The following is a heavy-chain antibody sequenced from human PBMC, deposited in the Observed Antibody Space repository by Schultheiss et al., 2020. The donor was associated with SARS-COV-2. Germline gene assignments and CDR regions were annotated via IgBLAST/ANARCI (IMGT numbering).Heavy chain of an antibody. D-gene: IGHD6-19*01. CDR1: GGSISSYY. CDR3: ARAVEGTWGWFDP. Sequence: SETLSLTCTVSGGSISSYYWSWIRQPPGKGLEWIGYIYYSGSTNYNPSLKSRVTISVDTSKNQFSLKLSSVTSADTAGYYCARAVEGTWGWFDPWGQGTLVTVSS. J-gene: IGHJ5*02. V-gene: IGHV4-59*01. CDR2: IYYSGST.